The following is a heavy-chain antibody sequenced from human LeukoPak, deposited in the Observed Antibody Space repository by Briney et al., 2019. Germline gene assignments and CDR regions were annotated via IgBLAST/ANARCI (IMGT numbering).Heavy chain of an antibody. Sequence: GGSLRLSCAASGFTFSSYGMHWVRQAPGKGLEWVAFIRYDGSNKYYADSVKGRFTISRDNSKNTLYLQMNSLRAEDTAVYYCAKDGNYYGSQGFDYWGQGTLVTVSS. V-gene: IGHV3-30*02. J-gene: IGHJ4*02. D-gene: IGHD3-10*01. CDR2: IRYDGSNK. CDR3: AKDGNYYGSQGFDY. CDR1: GFTFSSYG.